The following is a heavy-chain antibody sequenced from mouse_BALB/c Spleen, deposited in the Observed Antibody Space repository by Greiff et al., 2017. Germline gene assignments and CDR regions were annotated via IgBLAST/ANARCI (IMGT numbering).Heavy chain of an antibody. CDR1: GFTFSSFG. Sequence: EVKLVESGGGLVQPGGSRKLSCAASGFTFSSFGMHWVRQAPEKGLEWVAYISSGSSTIYYADTVKGRFTISRDNPKNTLFLQMTSLRSEDTAMYYCARDSSGYLAWFAYWGQGTLVTVSA. CDR3: ARDSSGYLAWFAY. J-gene: IGHJ3*01. V-gene: IGHV5-17*02. D-gene: IGHD3-2*01. CDR2: ISSGSSTI.